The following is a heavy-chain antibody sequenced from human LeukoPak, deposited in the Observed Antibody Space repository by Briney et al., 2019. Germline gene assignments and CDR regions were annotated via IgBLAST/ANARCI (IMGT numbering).Heavy chain of an antibody. CDR2: IKQDGGEE. J-gene: IGHJ4*02. V-gene: IGHV3-7*01. CDR3: WRLGGSYCTY. D-gene: IGHD1-26*01. CDR1: GFAFSSYW. Sequence: GWSLTLSCVASGFAFSSYWMTWVRQAPGQGLEWVANIKQDGGEEYYVASVKGRFTISRDNAKNSLFLQMNSLSGDDTAVYYFWRLGGSYCTYWGQGTLVTVSS.